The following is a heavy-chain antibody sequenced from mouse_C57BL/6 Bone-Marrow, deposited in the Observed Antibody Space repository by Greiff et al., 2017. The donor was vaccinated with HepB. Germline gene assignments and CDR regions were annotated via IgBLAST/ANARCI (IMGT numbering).Heavy chain of an antibody. V-gene: IGHV5-6*01. D-gene: IGHD1-1*02. J-gene: IGHJ1*03. CDR1: GFTFSSYG. CDR3: AKVALALYWYFDV. Sequence: EVKLVESGGDLVKPGGSLKLSCAASGFTFSSYGMSWVRQTPDKMLEWVATISSGGSYTYYPDSVKGRFTISRDNAKNTLYLQMSSLKSEDTAMYYCAKVALALYWYFDVWGKGTTVTVSS. CDR2: ISSGGSYT.